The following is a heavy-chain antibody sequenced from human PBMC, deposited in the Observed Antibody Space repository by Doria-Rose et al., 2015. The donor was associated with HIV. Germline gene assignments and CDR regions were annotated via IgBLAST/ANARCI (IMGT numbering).Heavy chain of an antibody. CDR2: IWYDGSNK. J-gene: IGHJ4*02. CDR3: ARDSGFGWTFDY. CDR1: TFSSYG. D-gene: IGHD1-26*01. Sequence: TFSSYGMHWVRQAPGKGLEWVAVIWYDGSNKYYADSVQGRFTISRDNSKNTLYLRMSSLRAEDTAVYYCARDSGFGWTFDYWGQGTLVTVSS. V-gene: IGHV3-33*01.